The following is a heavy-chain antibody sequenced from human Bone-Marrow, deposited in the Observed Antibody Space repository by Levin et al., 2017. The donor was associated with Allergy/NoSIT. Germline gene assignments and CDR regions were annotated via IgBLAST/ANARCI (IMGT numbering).Heavy chain of an antibody. CDR2: INPNSGGT. CDR1: GYTFTGYY. Sequence: GASVKVSCKASGYTFTGYYMHWVRQAPGQGLEWMGRINPNSGGTNYAQKFQGRVTMTRDTSISTAYMELSRLRSDDTAVYYCAREIFGVVVPHNYYGMDVWGQGTTVTVSS. J-gene: IGHJ6*02. V-gene: IGHV1-2*06. CDR3: AREIFGVVVPHNYYGMDV. D-gene: IGHD3-3*01.